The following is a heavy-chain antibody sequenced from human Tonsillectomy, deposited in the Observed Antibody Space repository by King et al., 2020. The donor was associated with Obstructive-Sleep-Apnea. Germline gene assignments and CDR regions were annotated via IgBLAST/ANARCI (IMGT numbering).Heavy chain of an antibody. J-gene: IGHJ6*02. CDR2: IWYDGSNK. D-gene: IGHD3-22*01. CDR1: GFTFSSYG. V-gene: IGHV3-33*01. CDR3: ARDRSVVNGMDV. Sequence: VQLVESGGGVVQPGRSLRLSCAASGFTFSSYGMHWVRQAPGKGLEGVAVIWYDGSNKYYADSVKGRFTISRDNSKNTLYLQMNSLRAEDTAVYYCARDRSVVNGMDVWGQGTTVTVSS.